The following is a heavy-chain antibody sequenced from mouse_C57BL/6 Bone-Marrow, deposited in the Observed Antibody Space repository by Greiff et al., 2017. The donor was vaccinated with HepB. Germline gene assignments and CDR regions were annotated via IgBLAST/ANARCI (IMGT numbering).Heavy chain of an antibody. J-gene: IGHJ4*01. CDR2: ISNGGGST. V-gene: IGHV5-12*01. Sequence: EVQLVESGGGLVQPGGSLKLSCAASGFTFSDYYMYWVRQTPEKRLEWVAYISNGGGSTYYPDTVKGRFTNSRDNAKNTLYLQMSRLKSEDTAMYYWARQGITTVVTHYYAMDYWGQGTSVTVSS. CDR1: GFTFSDYY. CDR3: ARQGITTVVTHYYAMDY. D-gene: IGHD1-1*01.